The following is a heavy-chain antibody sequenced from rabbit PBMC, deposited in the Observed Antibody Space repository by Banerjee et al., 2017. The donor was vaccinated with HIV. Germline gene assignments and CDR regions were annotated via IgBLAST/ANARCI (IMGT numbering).Heavy chain of an antibody. CDR1: GFDFSSSYF. D-gene: IGHD1-1*01. J-gene: IGHJ4*01. Sequence: QSLEESGGDLVKPGASLTLTCKASGFDFSSSYFMCWVRQAPGKGLEWIACIGGGSGSTYYASWAKGRFTISKTSSTTVTLQMTGLTAADTATYFCARDTSGTYPFDLWGQGTLVTVS. CDR2: IGGGSGST. V-gene: IGHV1S40*01. CDR3: ARDTSGTYPFDL.